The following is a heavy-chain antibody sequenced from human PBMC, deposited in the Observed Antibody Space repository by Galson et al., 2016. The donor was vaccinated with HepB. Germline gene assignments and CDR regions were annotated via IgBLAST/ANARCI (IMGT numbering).Heavy chain of an antibody. Sequence: CAISGDSVSSDSAGWNWIRQSPSRGLEWLGRTFYRSNWQNDYAESVKSRISINPDTSKNQFSLQLNSVTPEDTAVYYCARSYLLGRGFGWWGQGTLVTVSS. CDR2: TFYRSNWQN. J-gene: IGHJ4*02. V-gene: IGHV6-1*01. CDR3: ARSYLLGRGFGW. CDR1: GDSVSSDSAG. D-gene: IGHD7-27*01.